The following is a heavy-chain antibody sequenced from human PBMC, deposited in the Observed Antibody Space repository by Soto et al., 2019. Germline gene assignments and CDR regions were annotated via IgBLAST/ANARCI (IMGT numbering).Heavy chain of an antibody. J-gene: IGHJ5*02. Sequence: PGASLRLSCAASGFTFSSYAMSWVRQAPGKGLEWVSAISGSGGSTYYADSVKGRFTISRDNSKNTLYLQMNSLRAEDTAVYYCAKAYNGVFPRWFDPWGRGTLVTVSP. CDR3: AKAYNGVFPRWFDP. D-gene: IGHD1-1*01. V-gene: IGHV3-23*01. CDR1: GFTFSSYA. CDR2: ISGSGGST.